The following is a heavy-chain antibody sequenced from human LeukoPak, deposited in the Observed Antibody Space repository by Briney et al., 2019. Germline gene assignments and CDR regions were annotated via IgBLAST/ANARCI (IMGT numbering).Heavy chain of an antibody. J-gene: IGHJ4*02. V-gene: IGHV4-59*01. CDR2: VFYSGGTT. CDR3: ARAVTTGLDYFDY. CDR1: GGSISNCY. Sequence: SETLSLTCTVSGGSISNCYWSWIRQPPGKGLEWIGHVFYSGGTTNYNPSLKSRVTISADTSKNEFSLKLSSVTAADTAVYYCARAVTTGLDYFDYWGQGTLVTGSS. D-gene: IGHD4-17*01.